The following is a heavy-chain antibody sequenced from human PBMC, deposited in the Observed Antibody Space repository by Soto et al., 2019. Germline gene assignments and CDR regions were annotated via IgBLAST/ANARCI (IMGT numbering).Heavy chain of an antibody. CDR1: GGSFSGFY. J-gene: IGHJ2*01. V-gene: IGHV4-34*01. CDR3: ERMAGPWYLDH. CDR2: INHSGSS. Sequence: SETLSLTCAVHGGSFSGFYWTWIRQPPGKGLEWIGEINHSGSSNYNPPLKSRVTMSIDTSRNQFSLSLNSVTAADTAVYYCERMAGPWYLDHWGRGTLVTVSS.